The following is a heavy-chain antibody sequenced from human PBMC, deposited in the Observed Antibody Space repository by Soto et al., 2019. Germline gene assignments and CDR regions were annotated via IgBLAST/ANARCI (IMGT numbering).Heavy chain of an antibody. CDR3: ARDXLVVPHRVIDY. D-gene: IGHD2-2*01. CDR1: GFTFSSYG. CDR2: IWYDGSNK. V-gene: IGHV3-33*01. Sequence: QVQLVESGGGVVQPGRSLRLSCAASGFTFSSYGMHWVRQAPGKGLEWVAVIWYDGSNKYYADSVKGRFTISRDNSKXXXXXXXXXXXXXXXXXXXXARDXLVVPHRVIDYWGQRTLVTVSS. J-gene: IGHJ4*02.